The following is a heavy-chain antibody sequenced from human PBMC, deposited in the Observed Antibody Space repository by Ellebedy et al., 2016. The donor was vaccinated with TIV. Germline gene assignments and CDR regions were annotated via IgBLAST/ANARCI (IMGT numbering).Heavy chain of an antibody. CDR2: VSKDGSGK. J-gene: IGHJ4*02. V-gene: IGHV3-23*03. D-gene: IGHD1-14*01. Sequence: LSLTCAASGFTFSSYAMNWVRQAPGKGLEWLALVSKDGSGKYYRDSVKGRFTISRDNSKNTLYLQMSSLTADDTAVYYCAKSPSRKPGLVDCWGQGTLVTVSS. CDR1: GFTFSSYA. CDR3: AKSPSRKPGLVDC.